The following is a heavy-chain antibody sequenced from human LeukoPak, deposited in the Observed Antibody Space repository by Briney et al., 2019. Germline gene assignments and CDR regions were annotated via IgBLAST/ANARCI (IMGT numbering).Heavy chain of an antibody. CDR2: IYPGDSDT. J-gene: IGHJ4*02. CDR3: ARLSGGAAAGPDLDY. Sequence: GESLQISCKGSGYSFTNYWIAWVRQMPREGLEGMGGIYPGDSDTRYNPSFQGQVTISLDRSFGTAYLQWSSLKASDTAMYYCARLSGGAAAGPDLDYWGQGTLVTVSS. D-gene: IGHD6-13*01. CDR1: GYSFTNYW. V-gene: IGHV5-51*01.